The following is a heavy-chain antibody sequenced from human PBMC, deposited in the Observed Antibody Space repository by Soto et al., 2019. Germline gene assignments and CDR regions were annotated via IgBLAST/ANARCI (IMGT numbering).Heavy chain of an antibody. V-gene: IGHV3-33*01. D-gene: IGHD1-26*01. Sequence: VAVIWYDGSNKYYADSVKGRFTISRDNSKNTLYLQMNSLRAEDTAVYYCARAAGGSDTPFDYWGQGTLVTVSS. CDR2: IWYDGSNK. CDR3: ARAAGGSDTPFDY. J-gene: IGHJ4*02.